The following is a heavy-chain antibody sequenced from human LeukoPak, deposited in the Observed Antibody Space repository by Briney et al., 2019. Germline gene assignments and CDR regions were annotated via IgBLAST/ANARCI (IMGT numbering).Heavy chain of an antibody. J-gene: IGHJ4*02. Sequence: GGSLRLSCAASGFTFSSYDMHWVRQGTGKGLEWVSAIGTAGDTYYPGSVKGRFTTSRENAKNSLYLQMNSLRAEDTAVYYCAKDLHYYDSSGYYYEGYWGQGTLVSVSS. D-gene: IGHD3-22*01. CDR2: IGTAGDT. V-gene: IGHV3-13*04. CDR1: GFTFSSYD. CDR3: AKDLHYYDSSGYYYEGY.